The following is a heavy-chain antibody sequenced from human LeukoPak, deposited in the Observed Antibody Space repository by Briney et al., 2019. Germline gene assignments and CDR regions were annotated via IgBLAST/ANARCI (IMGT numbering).Heavy chain of an antibody. CDR3: ARHKYSSGWPPEGAFDI. D-gene: IGHD6-19*01. J-gene: IGHJ3*02. CDR1: GGSFSGYY. CDR2: INHSGST. Sequence: SETLSLTCAVYGGSFSGYYWSWIRQPPGKGLEWIGEINHSGSTNYNPSLKSRVTISVDTSKNQFSLKLSSVTAADTAVYYCARHKYSSGWPPEGAFDIWGQRTMVTVSS. V-gene: IGHV4-34*01.